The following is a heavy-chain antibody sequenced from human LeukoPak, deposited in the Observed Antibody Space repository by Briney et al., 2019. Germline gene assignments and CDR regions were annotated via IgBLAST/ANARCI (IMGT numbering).Heavy chain of an antibody. J-gene: IGHJ5*02. V-gene: IGHV4-34*01. CDR1: GGSFSGYY. Sequence: KPSETLSLTCAVYGGSFSGYYWSRIRQPPGKGLEWIGEINHSGSTNYNPSLKSRVTISVDTSKNQFSLKLSSVTAADTAVYYCARGPVGAVASWFDPWGQGTLVTVSS. D-gene: IGHD6-19*01. CDR2: INHSGST. CDR3: ARGPVGAVASWFDP.